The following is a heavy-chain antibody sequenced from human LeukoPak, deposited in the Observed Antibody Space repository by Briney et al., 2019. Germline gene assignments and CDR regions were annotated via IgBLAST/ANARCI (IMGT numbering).Heavy chain of an antibody. Sequence: PSETLSLTCTVSGGSVSSYYWSWIRQPPGKGLEWIGCIYYSGSTNYNPSLKSRVTISVDTSKNQFSLKLSSVTAADTAVYYCAGTYYYDSSGYYYVGLWGQGTLVTVSS. CDR2: IYYSGST. J-gene: IGHJ5*02. CDR1: GGSVSSYY. CDR3: AGTYYYDSSGYYYVGL. V-gene: IGHV4-59*02. D-gene: IGHD3-22*01.